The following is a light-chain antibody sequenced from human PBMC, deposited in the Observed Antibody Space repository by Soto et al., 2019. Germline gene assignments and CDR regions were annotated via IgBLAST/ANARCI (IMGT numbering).Light chain of an antibody. CDR1: SSDVGGYNY. Sequence: QSALTQPPSASGSPGQSVTISCTGTSSDVGGYNYVSWYQQHPGKAPKLMIYEVSKRPSGVPDRFSGSKSGNTASLTVSGLQAEDEADYYCQSYDSSLTLRVFGTGTKVTVL. V-gene: IGLV2-8*01. CDR3: QSYDSSLTLRV. J-gene: IGLJ1*01. CDR2: EVS.